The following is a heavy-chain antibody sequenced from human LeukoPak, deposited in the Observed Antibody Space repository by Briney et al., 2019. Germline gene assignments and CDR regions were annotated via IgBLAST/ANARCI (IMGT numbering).Heavy chain of an antibody. D-gene: IGHD3-22*01. V-gene: IGHV1-18*01. CDR1: GYTFTSYG. J-gene: IGHJ4*02. CDR3: ARAGSSGYYSDY. Sequence: RASVKVSCKASGYTFTSYGISWVRQAPGQGLEWMGWISAYNGNTNYAQNLRGRVTMTTDTSTSTAYMELRSLRSDDTAVYYCARAGSSGYYSDYWGQGTLVTVSS. CDR2: ISAYNGNT.